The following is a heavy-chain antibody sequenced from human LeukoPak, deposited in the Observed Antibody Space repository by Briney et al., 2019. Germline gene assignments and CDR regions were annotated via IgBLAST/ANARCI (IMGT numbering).Heavy chain of an antibody. CDR3: ARAYCGGDCHQGPDY. Sequence: ASVKVPCKPSGYTFNTYVITWVRQAPGQGLEWMGWISPYNGNTSYAQKFQARVTMTTDTSTSTAYMELRSLRSDDTAVYFCARAYCGGDCHQGPDYWGQGTLVIVSS. V-gene: IGHV1-18*01. CDR1: GYTFNTYV. J-gene: IGHJ4*02. CDR2: ISPYNGNT. D-gene: IGHD2-21*02.